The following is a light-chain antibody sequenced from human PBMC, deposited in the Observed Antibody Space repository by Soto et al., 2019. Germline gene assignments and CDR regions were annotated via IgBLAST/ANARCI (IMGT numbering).Light chain of an antibody. CDR2: AAS. CDR3: QQYNSYSPWT. J-gene: IGKJ1*01. V-gene: IGKV1-17*01. CDR1: QGIRND. Sequence: DIQMPQSPSSLSASVGDRVTITCRGSQGIRNDLGWYQWKPGKAPKRLIYAASSLQSGVPSRFSGSGSGTEFTLTISSLQPEDFATYDCQQYNSYSPWTFGQATKVDIK.